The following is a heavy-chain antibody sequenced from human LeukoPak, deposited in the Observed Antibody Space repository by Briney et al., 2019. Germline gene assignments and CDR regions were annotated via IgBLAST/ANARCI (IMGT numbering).Heavy chain of an antibody. CDR2: ISSSSSTI. D-gene: IGHD2-2*01. V-gene: IGHV3-48*01. Sequence: GGSLRLSCAASGFTFSSYSMNWVRQAPGKGLEWVSYISSSSSTIYYADSVKGRFTISRDNAKNSLYLQMNSLRAEDTAVYYCARDSPPRRGSTSCYFDYWGQGTLVTVSS. CDR3: ARDSPPRRGSTSCYFDY. J-gene: IGHJ4*02. CDR1: GFTFSSYS.